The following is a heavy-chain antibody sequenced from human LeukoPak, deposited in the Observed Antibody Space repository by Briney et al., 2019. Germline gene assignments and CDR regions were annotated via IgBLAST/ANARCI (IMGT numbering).Heavy chain of an antibody. CDR3: AKDYFGSDYYYYMDV. CDR1: GFTFDDYA. V-gene: IGHV3-9*01. J-gene: IGHJ6*03. Sequence: GRSLRLSCVASGFTFDDYAMHWVRQAPGKGLEWVSGISWNSGRIGYADSVKGRFTISRDNAKNSLYLQMNSLRAEDTALYYCAKDYFGSDYYYYMDVWGKGTTVTISS. CDR2: ISWNSGRI. D-gene: IGHD3-10*01.